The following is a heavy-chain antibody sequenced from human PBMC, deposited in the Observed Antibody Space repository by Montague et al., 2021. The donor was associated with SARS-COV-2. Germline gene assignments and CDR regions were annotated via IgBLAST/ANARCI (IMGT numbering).Heavy chain of an antibody. CDR1: GFSISSGFY. D-gene: IGHD1-1*01. CDR2: VYHSGYT. Sequence: SETLSLTCSVSGFSISSGFYWAWIRQSPGKGPEWIGTVYHSGYTHYNPXXKGRVTVSIDTSKNQFSLTVTSVTAADTAVYFCARQLRVRRTWQVGDYNHYGMDVWGQGTTVSVSS. J-gene: IGHJ6*02. CDR3: ARQLRVRRTWQVGDYNHYGMDV. V-gene: IGHV4-38-2*01.